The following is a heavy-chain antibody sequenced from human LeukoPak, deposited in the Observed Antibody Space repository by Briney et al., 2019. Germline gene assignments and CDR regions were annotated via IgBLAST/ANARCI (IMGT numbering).Heavy chain of an antibody. CDR3: ASLTYYYDSSGYYFDY. Sequence: GESLKISCKGSGYSFTSYWIGWVRQMPGKGLEWMGIIYPGDSDTRYSPSFQGQVTISADKSIRTAYLQWSSLKASDTAMYYCASLTYYYDSSGYYFDYWGQGTLVTVSS. V-gene: IGHV5-51*01. D-gene: IGHD3-22*01. CDR2: IYPGDSDT. CDR1: GYSFTSYW. J-gene: IGHJ4*02.